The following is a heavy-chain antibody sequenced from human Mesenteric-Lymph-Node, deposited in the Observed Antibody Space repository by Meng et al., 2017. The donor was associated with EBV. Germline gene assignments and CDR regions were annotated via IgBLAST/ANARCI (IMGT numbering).Heavy chain of an antibody. D-gene: IGHD2/OR15-2a*01. J-gene: IGHJ4*01. CDR1: GFNFNMYW. V-gene: IGHV3-74*01. CDR2: ISSDGSIT. CDR3: ARTFQGLNY. Sequence: VWAGGGLFKPGVSLTMFCEASGFNFNMYWMQWVRPAPGKGLVWVSLISSDGSITRNGDSVKGRFSIARDNAKNTVYLQMNNLRADDTAVYYCARTFQGLNYWGHGTLVTVSS.